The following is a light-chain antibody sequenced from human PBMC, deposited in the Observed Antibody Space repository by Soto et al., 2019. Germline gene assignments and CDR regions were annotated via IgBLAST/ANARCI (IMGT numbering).Light chain of an antibody. J-gene: IGLJ2*01. CDR2: DVN. V-gene: IGLV2-8*01. CDR1: SSDVGGYKY. Sequence: QSVLTQPPSASGSPGQSVTIACTGTSSDVGGYKYVSWYQQHPGKAPKLMIYDVNKRPSGVPDRFSGSKSGHTASLTVSGLQADDEADYFCSSYAGRNIVLFGGGTKLTVL. CDR3: SSYAGRNIVL.